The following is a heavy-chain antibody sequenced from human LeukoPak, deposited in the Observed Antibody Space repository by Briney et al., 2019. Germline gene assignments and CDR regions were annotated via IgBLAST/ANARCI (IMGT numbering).Heavy chain of an antibody. J-gene: IGHJ1*01. V-gene: IGHV4-39*02. CDR1: GASVSTSKFY. CDR2: VYHGGST. D-gene: IGHD2-15*01. Sequence: SETLSLTCSVSGASVSTSKFYWGYIRQPPGKGLEWIGTVYHGGSTYYKPSLKSRVTISFDTTKNHFSLTLASVTAADTAVYYFARLAGLGRWPTFTPRGQGILV. CDR3: ARLAGLGRWPTFTP.